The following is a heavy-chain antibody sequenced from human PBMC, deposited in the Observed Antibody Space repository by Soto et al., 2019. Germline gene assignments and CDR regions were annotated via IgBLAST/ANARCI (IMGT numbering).Heavy chain of an antibody. V-gene: IGHV4-39*01. CDR1: GGSISSTSYY. Sequence: NPSETLSLTCSVSGGSISSTSYYWGWIRQPPGKGLEWIGSISYSGSTYYNPSLKSRSTISVDMFKNQLSLNLSSVTAADTALYYSTRNSRRNSGWYALDYWGQGTLVTVSS. CDR3: TRNSRRNSGWYALDY. D-gene: IGHD6-19*01. J-gene: IGHJ4*02. CDR2: ISYSGST.